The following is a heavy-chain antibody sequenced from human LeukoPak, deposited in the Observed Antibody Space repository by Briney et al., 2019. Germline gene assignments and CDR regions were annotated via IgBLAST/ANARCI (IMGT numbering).Heavy chain of an antibody. CDR2: IYTSGST. D-gene: IGHD5-12*01. CDR3: ARVTGSGYDWYYYMDV. J-gene: IGHJ6*03. Sequence: SETLSLICTVSGGSIGGYYWSWIRQPAGKGLEWIGRIYTSGSTNYNPSLKSRVTMSVDTSKKQFSLKLSPVTAADTAVYYCARVTGSGYDWYYYMDVWGKGTTVTVSS. CDR1: GGSIGGYY. V-gene: IGHV4-4*07.